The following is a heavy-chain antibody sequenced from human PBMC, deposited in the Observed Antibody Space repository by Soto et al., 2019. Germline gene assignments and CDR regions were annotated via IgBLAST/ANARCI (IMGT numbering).Heavy chain of an antibody. CDR1: GGSISSGDYY. D-gene: IGHD3-9*01. V-gene: IGHV4-30-4*01. Sequence: QGQLQESGPGLVKPSQTLSLTCTVSGGSISSGDYYCSWIRQPPGTGLEWIGYIYYSGNTYYTPSLKSRVTRSVDTSKTQFSLRLSSVTAADTAVYYCARDSSLTGAFDIWGQGTMVTVSS. J-gene: IGHJ3*02. CDR2: IYYSGNT. CDR3: ARDSSLTGAFDI.